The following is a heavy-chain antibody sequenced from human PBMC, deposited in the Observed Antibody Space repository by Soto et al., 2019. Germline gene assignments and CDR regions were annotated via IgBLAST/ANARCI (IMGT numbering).Heavy chain of an antibody. V-gene: IGHV1-2*02. CDR2: INPNSGGT. Sequence: GASVKVSCKASGYTFTGYYMHWVRQAPGQGLEWMGWINPNSGGTNYAQKFQGRVTMTRDTSISTAYMELSRLRSDDTAVYYCARDYYDSSGHYYYYYGMDVWGQGTSVAVSS. CDR1: GYTFTGYY. J-gene: IGHJ6*02. CDR3: ARDYYDSSGHYYYYYGMDV. D-gene: IGHD3-22*01.